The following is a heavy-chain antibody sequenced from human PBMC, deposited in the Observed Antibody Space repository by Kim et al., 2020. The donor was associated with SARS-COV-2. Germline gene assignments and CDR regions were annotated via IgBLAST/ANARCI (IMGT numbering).Heavy chain of an antibody. Sequence: IYAQKFKGRVTLTEDRSTDTAYMELSSLRSEDTAVYYCATNDFWSGYYTFWGQGTLVTVSS. D-gene: IGHD3-3*01. CDR3: ATNDFWSGYYTF. V-gene: IGHV1-24*01. J-gene: IGHJ4*02.